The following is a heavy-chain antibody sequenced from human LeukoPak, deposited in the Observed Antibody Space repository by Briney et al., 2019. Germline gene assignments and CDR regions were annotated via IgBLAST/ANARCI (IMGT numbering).Heavy chain of an antibody. CDR2: INPSGGST. J-gene: IGHJ5*02. CDR3: VRDNSVEDTAWWFDP. V-gene: IGHV1-46*01. D-gene: IGHD4-23*01. CDR1: GYTFTGYY. Sequence: EASVKVSCKASGYTFTGYYMHWVRQAPGQGLEWMGIINPSGGSTSYAQKFQGRVTMTRDMSTSTDYMELSSLRSEDTAVYYCVRDNSVEDTAWWFDPWGQGTLVTVSS.